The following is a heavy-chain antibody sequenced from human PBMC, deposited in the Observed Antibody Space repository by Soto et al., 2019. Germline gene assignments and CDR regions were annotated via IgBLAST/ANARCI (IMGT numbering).Heavy chain of an antibody. CDR1: WFTFSSYG. CDR2: IGTAGAT. V-gene: IGHV3-13*01. D-gene: IGHD3-22*01. Sequence: GGSLRLSCAASWFTFSSYGMHWDRQATGKGTEWLSTIGTAGATYYPGSVKGRFTITRENAKNSSYLQMNSLRAGDTAVYYCARDSYDSSGYLRGMDVWGQGTTVTVPS. J-gene: IGHJ6*02. CDR3: ARDSYDSSGYLRGMDV.